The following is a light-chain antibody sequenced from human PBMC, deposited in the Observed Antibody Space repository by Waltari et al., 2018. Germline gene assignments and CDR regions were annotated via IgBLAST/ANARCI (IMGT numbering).Light chain of an antibody. V-gene: IGKV4-1*01. CDR1: QSVLYSSNNKNY. CDR3: QQYYTTPIT. J-gene: IGKJ5*01. Sequence: DIVMTQSPDSLAVSLGERATINCQSSQSVLYSSNNKNYLAWYQQKPGQPPNQRIYWGATRESGCPARFSGSGSGTDFTLTISSLQAGDVAVYYGQQYYTTPITFGQGTRLEIK. CDR2: WGA.